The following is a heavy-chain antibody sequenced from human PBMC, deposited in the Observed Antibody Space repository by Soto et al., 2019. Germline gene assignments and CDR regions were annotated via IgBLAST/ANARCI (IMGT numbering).Heavy chain of an antibody. CDR2: IKQDGSEK. CDR3: AKDEPYSTRDYGMDV. Sequence: GGSLRLSCAASGFTFSSYWMSWVRQAPGKGLEWVANIKQDGSEKYYVDSVKGRFTISRDNAKNSLYLQMNSLRAEDTAVYYCAKDEPYSTRDYGMDVWGQGTTVTVSS. D-gene: IGHD6-13*01. J-gene: IGHJ6*02. CDR1: GFTFSSYW. V-gene: IGHV3-7*01.